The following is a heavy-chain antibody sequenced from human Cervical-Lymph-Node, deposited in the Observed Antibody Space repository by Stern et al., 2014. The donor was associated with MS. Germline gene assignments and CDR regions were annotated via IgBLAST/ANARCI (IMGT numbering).Heavy chain of an antibody. CDR2: INSGGSRT. CDR3: ARSSGASGDAMDV. Sequence: VQLVESGGGLLQPGGSLRLSCGASGFTFRTYWMHWVRHGPGKGLVWVSGINSGGSRTSYTDSVRGRFTISRDNAKNTVYLQMTSLRAEDTAVYYCARSSGASGDAMDVWGQGTTVTVSS. V-gene: IGHV3-74*01. D-gene: IGHD2-15*01. CDR1: GFTFRTYW. J-gene: IGHJ6*02.